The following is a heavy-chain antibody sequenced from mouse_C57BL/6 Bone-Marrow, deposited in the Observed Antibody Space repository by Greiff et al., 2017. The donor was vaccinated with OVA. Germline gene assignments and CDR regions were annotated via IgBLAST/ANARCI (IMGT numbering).Heavy chain of an antibody. CDR3: ARWKMVTTRLGY. D-gene: IGHD2-2*01. V-gene: IGHV1-82*01. J-gene: IGHJ3*01. CDR2: IYPGGGDT. CDR1: GYAFSSSW. Sequence: QVQLQQSGPELVKPGASVKISCKASGYAFSSSWMKWVKQRPGQGLEWIGRIYPGGGDTNYNGKFKGKATLTADKSSSTAYMQLSSLTSEDSAVYFCARWKMVTTRLGYWGQGTLVTVSA.